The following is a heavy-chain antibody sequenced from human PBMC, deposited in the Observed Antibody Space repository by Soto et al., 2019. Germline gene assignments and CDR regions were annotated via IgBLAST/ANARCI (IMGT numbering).Heavy chain of an antibody. V-gene: IGHV3-23*01. Sequence: GVLRLSCAASGFTFSSYAMNWVRQAPGKGLEWVSAISSSGGSTYYADSVKGRFTISRDNSKNTLYLQINSLRAEDTAVYYCAKAPRIAAAGHYFDYWGQGTLVTVSS. J-gene: IGHJ4*02. D-gene: IGHD6-13*01. CDR3: AKAPRIAAAGHYFDY. CDR1: GFTFSSYA. CDR2: ISSSGGST.